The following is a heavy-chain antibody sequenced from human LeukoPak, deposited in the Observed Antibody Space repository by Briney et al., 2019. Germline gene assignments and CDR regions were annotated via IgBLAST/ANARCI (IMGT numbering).Heavy chain of an antibody. V-gene: IGHV3-7*04. Sequence: GGSLRLSCAASGFTFSSYWMSWVRQAPGKGLEWVANIKQDGSEKYYVDSVKGRFTISRDNAKNSLYLQMNSLRAEDTAVYYCARDLRAAAGTGFDYWGQGTLVTVSS. J-gene: IGHJ4*02. CDR2: IKQDGSEK. CDR3: ARDLRAAAGTGFDY. D-gene: IGHD6-13*01. CDR1: GFTFSSYW.